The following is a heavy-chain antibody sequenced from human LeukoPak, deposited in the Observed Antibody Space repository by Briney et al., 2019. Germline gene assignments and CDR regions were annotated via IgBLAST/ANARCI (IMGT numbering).Heavy chain of an antibody. CDR2: MNPNRGNT. Sequence: GASVKVSCKASGYTFTSYDINWVRPATGQGLEWMGWMNPNRGNTGYAQKFQGRVTMTRNTSISTAYMELSSLRSEDTAVYYCARGRQNYDFWRGYMRNNWFDPWGQGTLVTVSS. J-gene: IGHJ5*02. D-gene: IGHD3-3*01. CDR1: GYTFTSYD. CDR3: ARGRQNYDFWRGYMRNNWFDP. V-gene: IGHV1-8*01.